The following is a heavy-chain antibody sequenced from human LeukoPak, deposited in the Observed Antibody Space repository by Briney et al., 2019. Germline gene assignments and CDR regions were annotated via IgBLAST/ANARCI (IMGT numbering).Heavy chain of an antibody. Sequence: GGSLRLSCAASGFTFSSYAMSWVRQAPGKGLEWVSVIYSGGSTYYADSVKGRFTISRDNSKNTLYLQMNSLRAEDTAVYYCARDSRDYYDSRSSDYWGQGTLVTVSS. J-gene: IGHJ4*02. D-gene: IGHD3-22*01. CDR3: ARDSRDYYDSRSSDY. V-gene: IGHV3-53*01. CDR1: GFTFSSYA. CDR2: IYSGGST.